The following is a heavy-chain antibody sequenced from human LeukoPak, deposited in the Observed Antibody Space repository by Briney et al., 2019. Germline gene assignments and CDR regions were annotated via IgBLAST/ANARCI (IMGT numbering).Heavy chain of an antibody. Sequence: KSSETLSLTCSVSGGSISSGGDYWSWIRQHPGKGLEWLGYIYYTGGTYYNPSLKSRITISVDTSKNQFSLKLSSVTAADTAMYYCARDRNNNWFDPWGQGTLVTVSS. CDR2: IYYTGGT. J-gene: IGHJ5*02. V-gene: IGHV4-31*03. CDR1: GGSISSGGDY. CDR3: ARDRNNNWFDP. D-gene: IGHD4-11*01.